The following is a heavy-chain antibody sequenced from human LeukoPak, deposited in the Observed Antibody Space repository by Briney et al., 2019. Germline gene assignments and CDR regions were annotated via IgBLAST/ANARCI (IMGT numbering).Heavy chain of an antibody. Sequence: GGSLRLSCAASGFTFDDYAMHWVRQAPGKGLEWVSGISWNSGSIGYADSVKGRFTISRDNSKNTLYLQMNSLRAEDTAVYYCAKSYHDFWSGWDYYYGMDVWGQGTTVTVSS. CDR3: AKSYHDFWSGWDYYYGMDV. V-gene: IGHV3-9*01. CDR1: GFTFDDYA. J-gene: IGHJ6*02. CDR2: ISWNSGSI. D-gene: IGHD3-3*01.